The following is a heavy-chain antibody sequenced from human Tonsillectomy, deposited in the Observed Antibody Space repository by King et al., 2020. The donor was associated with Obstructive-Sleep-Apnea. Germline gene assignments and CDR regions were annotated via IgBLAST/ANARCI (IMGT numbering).Heavy chain of an antibody. V-gene: IGHV4-59*08. J-gene: IGHJ4*02. D-gene: IGHD3-16*01. Sequence: QLQESGPGLVKPSETLSLTCTVSGGSLSYYYWSWVRQPPGKGLEWIGYIFFSWSTNYNPSLKSRVTLSVDTSKNQFSLKLSSVTAADTAVYYCARGLGGLDYWGQGTLVTVSS. CDR1: GGSLSYYY. CDR3: ARGLGGLDY. CDR2: IFFSWST.